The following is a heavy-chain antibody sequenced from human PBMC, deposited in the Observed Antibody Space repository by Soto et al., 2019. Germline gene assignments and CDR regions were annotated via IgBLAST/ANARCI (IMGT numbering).Heavy chain of an antibody. D-gene: IGHD2-21*02. CDR3: ARESGDWPLNWFDP. Sequence: GESLRLACAASGFNFSNHLMHWVRQRPAEGLVWVSRITIDGKSKAYAESVKGRFAISRDNAKNTLYLQMNGLTAEDTAVYYCARESGDWPLNWFDPWGQGTLVTVSA. J-gene: IGHJ5*02. CDR2: ITIDGKSK. CDR1: GFNFSNHL. V-gene: IGHV3-74*01.